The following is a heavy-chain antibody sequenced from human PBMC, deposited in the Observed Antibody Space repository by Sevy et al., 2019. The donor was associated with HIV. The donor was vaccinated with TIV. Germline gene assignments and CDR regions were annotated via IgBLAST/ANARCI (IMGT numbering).Heavy chain of an antibody. CDR2: INPDSGVT. Sequence: ASVKVSCKASGYMFTDYYIHWVRQAPGQGLEWMAWINPDSGVTNYAQRFQGEVTVTRDTSIRTAYMELSRLRSNDTAIYYCARLTTKPTSDLYGMDVWGQGTTVIVSS. J-gene: IGHJ6*02. CDR1: GYMFTDYY. V-gene: IGHV1-2*02. D-gene: IGHD4-17*01. CDR3: ARLTTKPTSDLYGMDV.